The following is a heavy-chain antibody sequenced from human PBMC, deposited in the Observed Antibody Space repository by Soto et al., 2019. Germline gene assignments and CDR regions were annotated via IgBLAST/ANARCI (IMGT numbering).Heavy chain of an antibody. CDR2: INPSGGST. J-gene: IGHJ6*02. CDR3: AREKHYCSGGSCYSGYYYYGMDV. Sequence: GASVKVSCKASGYTFTSYYMHWVRQAPGQGLEWMGIINPSGGSTSYAQKFQGRVTMTRDTSTSTVYMELGSLRSEDTAVYYCAREKHYCSGGSCYSGYYYYGMDVWGQGTTVTVSS. CDR1: GYTFTSYY. D-gene: IGHD2-15*01. V-gene: IGHV1-46*01.